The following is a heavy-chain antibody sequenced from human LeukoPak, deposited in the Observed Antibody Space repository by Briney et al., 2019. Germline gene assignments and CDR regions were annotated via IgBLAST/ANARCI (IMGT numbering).Heavy chain of an antibody. CDR1: GGSINTFY. Sequence: SETLSLTCTVSGGSINTFYWNWIRQPPGKGLEWIGFIYYSGSTNYNPSLKSRVTISVDTSKNQFSLKLSSVTAADTAVYYCARDQWGGTYIHDAFDIWGQGTMVTVSS. CDR3: ARDQWGGTYIHDAFDI. J-gene: IGHJ3*02. D-gene: IGHD1-26*01. V-gene: IGHV4-59*12. CDR2: IYYSGST.